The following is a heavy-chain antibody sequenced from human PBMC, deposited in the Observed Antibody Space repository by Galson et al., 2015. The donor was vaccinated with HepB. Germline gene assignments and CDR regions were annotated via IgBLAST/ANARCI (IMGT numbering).Heavy chain of an antibody. CDR2: ISYDGSNK. CDR1: GFTFNSYA. J-gene: IGHJ4*02. V-gene: IGHV3-30-3*01. CDR3: ARVNSVDGPLLLDY. Sequence: SLRLSCAASGFTFNSYAMHWVRQAPGKGLEWVAVISYDGSNKYYADSVKGRFTISRDNSKNTLYLQMNSLRAEDTAVYYCARVNSVDGPLLLDYWGQGTLVTVSS. D-gene: IGHD2-15*01.